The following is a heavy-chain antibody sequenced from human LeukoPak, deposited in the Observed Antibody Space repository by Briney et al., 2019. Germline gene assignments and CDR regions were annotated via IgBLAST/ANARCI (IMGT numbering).Heavy chain of an antibody. Sequence: PSETLSLTCTVSGGSVSSGSYYWSWIRQPPGKGLEWIGYIYYSGSTNYNPSLKSRVTISVDTSKNQFSLKLSSVTAADTAVYYCASQPSLHPDYGDYGGHWFDPWGQGTLVTVSS. V-gene: IGHV4-61*01. CDR2: IYYSGST. J-gene: IGHJ5*02. CDR1: GGSVSSGSYY. CDR3: ASQPSLHPDYGDYGGHWFDP. D-gene: IGHD4-17*01.